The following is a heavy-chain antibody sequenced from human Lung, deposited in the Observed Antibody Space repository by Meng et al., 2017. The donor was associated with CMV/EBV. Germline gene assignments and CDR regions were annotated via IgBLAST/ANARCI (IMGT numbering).Heavy chain of an antibody. CDR1: GYTFISYG. V-gene: IGHV1-18*01. D-gene: IGHD3-16*01. CDR3: ARRGTVISGLFDP. J-gene: IGHJ5*02. Sequence: SVXVSXXASGYTFISYGISWVRQAPGQGLEWMGWITAYNGNTNYAQKIQGRVTMTADTSTSTAYMELRSLRSDDTAVYYCARRGTVISGLFDPWGQGTLVTVSS. CDR2: ITAYNGNT.